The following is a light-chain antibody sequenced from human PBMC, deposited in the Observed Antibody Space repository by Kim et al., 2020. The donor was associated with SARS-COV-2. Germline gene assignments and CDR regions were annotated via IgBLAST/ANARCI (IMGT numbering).Light chain of an antibody. CDR3: QQYASFPIT. Sequence: IQMTQSPSSLSASVGDRVTITCQASQDISRYVNWYQQKPGKAPKLLIYDASDLEVGVPSRFSGSGSGTDSTLTISSLQPEDIATYYCQQYASFPITFVQGTRLEIK. J-gene: IGKJ5*01. CDR1: QDISRY. V-gene: IGKV1-33*01. CDR2: DAS.